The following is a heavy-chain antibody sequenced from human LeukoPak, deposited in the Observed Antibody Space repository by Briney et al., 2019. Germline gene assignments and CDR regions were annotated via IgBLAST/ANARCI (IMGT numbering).Heavy chain of an antibody. CDR2: ISSSSSYI. CDR3: ARDESSGWSYYFDY. CDR1: GFTVSSNY. Sequence: GGSLRLSCAASGFTVSSNYMSWVRQAPGKGLEWVSSISSSSSYIYYADSVKGRFTISRDNAKNSLYLQMNSLRAEDTAVYYCARDESSGWSYYFDYWGRGTLVTVSS. V-gene: IGHV3-21*01. D-gene: IGHD6-19*01. J-gene: IGHJ4*02.